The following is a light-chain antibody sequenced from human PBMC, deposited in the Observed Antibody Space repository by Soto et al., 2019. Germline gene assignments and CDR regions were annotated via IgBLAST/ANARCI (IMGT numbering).Light chain of an antibody. CDR1: QSISSY. Sequence: DIPMTKSPYSLSASVGDRVTITCPASQSISSYLNWYQQKPGKAPELRISAASSLQWGVPSRFSGSGSGTDFTLTISSLQPEDFATYYCQQSYSTPRTFGQGTKVDIK. CDR2: AAS. CDR3: QQSYSTPRT. J-gene: IGKJ1*01. V-gene: IGKV1-39*01.